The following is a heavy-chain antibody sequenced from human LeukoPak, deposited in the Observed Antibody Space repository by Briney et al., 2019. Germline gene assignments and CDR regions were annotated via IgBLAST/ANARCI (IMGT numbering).Heavy chain of an antibody. D-gene: IGHD3-10*02. J-gene: IGHJ5*02. CDR1: GDSITITNYY. CDR2: IYYSGST. V-gene: IGHV4-39*01. Sequence: PETLSLTCTVSGDSITITNYYWAWIRQPPGKGLEWIGSIYYSGSTYYNPSLKSRVAISVDTSKNQFSLKLTSATAADTAVYYCARLGQTTFGGYHWGRGILVTVSS. CDR3: ARLGQTTFGGYH.